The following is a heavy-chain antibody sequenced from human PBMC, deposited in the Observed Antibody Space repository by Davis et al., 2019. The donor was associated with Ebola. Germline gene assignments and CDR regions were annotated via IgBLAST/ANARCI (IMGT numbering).Heavy chain of an antibody. Sequence: ASVKVSCKASGYTFTSYYMHWVRQAPGQGLEWMGIINPSGGSTSYAQKFQGRVTMTRDTSTSTAYMELRSLRSDDTAVYYCARDAVAGPFDYWGQGTLVTVSS. CDR2: INPSGGST. V-gene: IGHV1-46*01. CDR3: ARDAVAGPFDY. D-gene: IGHD6-19*01. J-gene: IGHJ4*02. CDR1: GYTFTSYY.